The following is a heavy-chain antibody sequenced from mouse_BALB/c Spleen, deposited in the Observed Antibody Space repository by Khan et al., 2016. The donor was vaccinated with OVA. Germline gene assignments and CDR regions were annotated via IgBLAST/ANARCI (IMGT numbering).Heavy chain of an antibody. Sequence: DVQLQESGPGLVKPSQSLSLTCTVTGYSITSDYAWYWIRQFPGNILEWMAYISYSGSTSYNPSLKSRLSITRDTSKHQFFLPLHSVTTEDTATYYCARSMTITTVVATDFDYWGQGTTLTVSS. CDR2: ISYSGST. D-gene: IGHD1-1*01. CDR1: GYSITSDYA. J-gene: IGHJ2*01. CDR3: ARSMTITTVVATDFDY. V-gene: IGHV3-2*02.